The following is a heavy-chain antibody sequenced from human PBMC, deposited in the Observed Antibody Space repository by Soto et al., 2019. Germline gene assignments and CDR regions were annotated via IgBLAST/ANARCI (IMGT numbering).Heavy chain of an antibody. J-gene: IGHJ6*02. D-gene: IGHD2-8*01. Sequence: QVQLGQSGAAVKKPGSSVKISCKASGGTFRNNAFSWVRQAPGQGLEWMGGIIPIFPTPDYAQKFEGRVNISADESTTTTYMELSRLRSEDTAIYYSATHKGRLQLGVNYCCIMDVLGQGTTVTVSS. CDR2: IIPIFPTP. CDR3: ATHKGRLQLGVNYCCIMDV. V-gene: IGHV1-69*12. CDR1: GGTFRNNA.